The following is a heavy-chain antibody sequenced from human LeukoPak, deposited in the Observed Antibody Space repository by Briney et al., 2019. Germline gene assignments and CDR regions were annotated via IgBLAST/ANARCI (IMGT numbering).Heavy chain of an antibody. Sequence: PSETLSLTCTVSGGSISSGGYYWSWIRQHPGKGLEWIGYIYYSGSTYYNPSLKSRVTISVDTSKNQFSLKLSSVTAADTAVYYCARGMEEQWLAWKVFDYWGQGTLVTVSS. CDR2: IYYSGST. V-gene: IGHV4-31*03. CDR1: GGSISSGGYY. D-gene: IGHD6-19*01. J-gene: IGHJ4*02. CDR3: ARGMEEQWLAWKVFDY.